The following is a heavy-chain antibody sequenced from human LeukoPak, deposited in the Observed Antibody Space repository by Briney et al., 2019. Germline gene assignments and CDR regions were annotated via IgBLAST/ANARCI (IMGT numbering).Heavy chain of an antibody. J-gene: IGHJ4*02. D-gene: IGHD3-16*01. CDR1: GGTFSSYA. Sequence: GTSVKVSCKASGGTFSSYAISWVRQAPGQGPEWMGGIIPIFGTANYAQKFQGRVTVTTDESTSTAYMELSSLRSEDTAVYYCARVLVWGPQGVGGFDYWGQGTLVTVSS. V-gene: IGHV1-69*05. CDR3: ARVLVWGPQGVGGFDY. CDR2: IIPIFGTA.